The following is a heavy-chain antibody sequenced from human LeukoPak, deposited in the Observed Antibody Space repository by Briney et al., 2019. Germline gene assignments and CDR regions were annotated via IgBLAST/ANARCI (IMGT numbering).Heavy chain of an antibody. CDR3: ARGTGVIMNWFDP. CDR2: INHSGST. D-gene: IGHD3-10*01. V-gene: IGHV4-34*01. CDR1: GGSFSGYY. J-gene: IGHJ5*02. Sequence: SETLSLTCAVYGGSFSGYYWSWIRQPPGEGLEWIGEINHSGSTNYNPSLKSRVTISVDTSKNQFSLKLSSVTAADTAVYYCARGTGVIMNWFDPWGQGTLVTVSS.